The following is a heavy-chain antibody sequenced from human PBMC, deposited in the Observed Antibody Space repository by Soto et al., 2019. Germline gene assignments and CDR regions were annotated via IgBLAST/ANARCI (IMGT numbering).Heavy chain of an antibody. CDR1: GFTFSSYG. J-gene: IGHJ4*02. V-gene: IGHV3-30*18. CDR3: AKGMYYYDSSGHDY. Sequence: GGSLRLSCAASGFTFSSYGMHWVRQAPGKGLEWVAVISYDGSNKYYADSVKGRFTISRDNSKNTLYLQMNSLRAEDTAVYYCAKGMYYYDSSGHDYWGQGTLVTVSS. CDR2: ISYDGSNK. D-gene: IGHD3-22*01.